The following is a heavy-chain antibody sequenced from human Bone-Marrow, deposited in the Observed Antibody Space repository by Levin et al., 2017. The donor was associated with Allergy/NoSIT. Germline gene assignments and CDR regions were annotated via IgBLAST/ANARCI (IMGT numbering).Heavy chain of an antibody. D-gene: IGHD3-3*01. CDR1: GYTFTGNY. V-gene: IGHV1-2*06. CDR3: ARVEYEAYDY. CDR2: INPISGDT. Sequence: ASVKVSCKASGYTFTGNYLHWLRQAPGQGPEYMGRINPISGDTHYAQKFQGRVTMTRDTSTSTTYLELSRLTSDDAAVYYCARVEYEAYDYWGQGTLVTVSS. J-gene: IGHJ4*02.